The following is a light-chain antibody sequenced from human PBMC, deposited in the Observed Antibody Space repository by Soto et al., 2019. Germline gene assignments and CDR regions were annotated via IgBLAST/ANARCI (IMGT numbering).Light chain of an antibody. CDR2: GAS. CDR1: QSISNTF. J-gene: IGKJ1*01. CDR3: QQYYSSWT. V-gene: IGKV3-20*01. Sequence: EIVLTQSPGTLSLSPGEGATLSCRASQSISNTFLAWYQQRPGQAPRILIYGASRRATGIPDRFSGSGSGTDFTLTISRLEPEDFALYYCQQYYSSWTFGQGTKVDMK.